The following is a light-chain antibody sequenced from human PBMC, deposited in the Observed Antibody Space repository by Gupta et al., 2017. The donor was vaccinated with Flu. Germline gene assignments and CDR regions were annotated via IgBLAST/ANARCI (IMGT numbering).Light chain of an antibody. Sequence: QSALTQPASASGSPGQTLIISCTGTNNDIGGYDYVSWYQHHPGRAPKLIIYAVNRRPSGISSRFSGSKYGDTASLTITGLQSEDEADYYCNSFKSPTIPGVFGGGTKLTVL. CDR3: NSFKSPTIPGV. J-gene: IGLJ3*02. V-gene: IGLV2-14*01. CDR2: AVN. CDR1: NNDIGGYDY.